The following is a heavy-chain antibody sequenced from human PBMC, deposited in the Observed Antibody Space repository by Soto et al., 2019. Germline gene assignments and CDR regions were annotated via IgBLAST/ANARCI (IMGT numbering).Heavy chain of an antibody. V-gene: IGHV3-11*03. D-gene: IGHD6-13*01. CDR1: GFTFSDYY. CDR2: ISSSSSYT. J-gene: IGHJ4*02. CDR3: ARRGPGTYFDY. Sequence: GGSLRLSCAASGFTFSDYYMSWIRQAPGKGLEWVSYISSSSSYTNYADSVKGRFTISRDNAKNSLYLQMNSLRTEDTAVYYCARRGPGTYFDYWGQGTLVTVSS.